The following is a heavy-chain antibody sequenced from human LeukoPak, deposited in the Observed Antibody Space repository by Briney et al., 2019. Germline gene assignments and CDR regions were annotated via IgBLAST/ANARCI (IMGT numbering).Heavy chain of an antibody. J-gene: IGHJ4*02. CDR2: ISTSAGTI. V-gene: IGHV3-11*01. CDR3: ARDAIDSSGFDFDY. Sequence: PGESLRLSCAASGFTFRDYYMTWIRQAPGKGLEWISYISTSAGTIYYADSVKGRFTISRDNAKNSLYLQMNSLRAEDTAVYYCARDAIDSSGFDFDYWGQGTLVTVSS. D-gene: IGHD3-22*01. CDR1: GFTFRDYY.